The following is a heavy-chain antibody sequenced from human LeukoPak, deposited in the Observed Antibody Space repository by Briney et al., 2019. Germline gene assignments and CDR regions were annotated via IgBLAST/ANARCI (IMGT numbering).Heavy chain of an antibody. Sequence: PSETLSFTCTVSGGSISSSSYYWGWIRQPPGKGLEWIGSIYYSGSTYYNPSLKSRVTISVDTSKNQFSLKLSSVTAADTAVYYCARQLLVGATGNFDYWGQGTLVTVSS. CDR3: ARQLLVGATGNFDY. CDR1: GGSISSSSYY. D-gene: IGHD1-26*01. CDR2: IYYSGST. J-gene: IGHJ4*02. V-gene: IGHV4-39*01.